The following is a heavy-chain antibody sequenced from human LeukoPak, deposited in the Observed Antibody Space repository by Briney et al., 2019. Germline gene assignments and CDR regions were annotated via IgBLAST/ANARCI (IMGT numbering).Heavy chain of an antibody. CDR1: GGSISSSSYY. CDR3: ARLTMVQGVIITDYFDY. CDR2: IYYSGST. D-gene: IGHD3-10*01. V-gene: IGHV4-39*01. J-gene: IGHJ4*02. Sequence: SETLSLTCTVSGGSISSSSYYRGWIRQPPGKGLEWIGSIYYSGSTYYNPSLKSRVTISVDTSKSQFSLKLSSVTAADTAVYYCARLTMVQGVIITDYFDYWGQGTLVTVSS.